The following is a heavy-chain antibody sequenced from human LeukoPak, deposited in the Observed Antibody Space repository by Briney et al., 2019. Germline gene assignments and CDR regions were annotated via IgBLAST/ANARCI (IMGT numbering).Heavy chain of an antibody. Sequence: GGSLRLSCAASGFTFSSYSMNWVRQAPGKGLEWVSAISGSGGSTYYADSVKGRFTISRDNSKNTLYLQMNGLRAEDTAVYYCAKGSIRVRGQKVYWGQGTLVTVSS. CDR3: AKGSIRVRGQKVY. CDR2: ISGSGGST. V-gene: IGHV3-23*01. CDR1: GFTFSSYS. D-gene: IGHD3-10*01. J-gene: IGHJ4*02.